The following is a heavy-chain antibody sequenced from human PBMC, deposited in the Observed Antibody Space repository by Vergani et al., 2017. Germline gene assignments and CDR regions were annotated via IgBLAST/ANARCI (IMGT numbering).Heavy chain of an antibody. V-gene: IGHV4-39*01. CDR2: IYYSGST. CDR3: ARHSTVEWLVKLGWIDP. J-gene: IGHJ5*02. D-gene: IGHD6-19*01. CDR1: GASIRRRNYY. Sequence: QLQLQESGPGLVKPSATLSLTCSVSGASIRRRNYYWGWIRQPPGQGLEWMASIYYSGSTYYNPSLKRRVPISVDPSKTQFSLKLSSVTAADTSVYFCARHSTVEWLVKLGWIDPWGQGILVTVSS.